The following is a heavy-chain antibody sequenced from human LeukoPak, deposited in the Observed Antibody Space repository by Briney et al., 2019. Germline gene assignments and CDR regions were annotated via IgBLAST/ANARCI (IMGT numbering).Heavy chain of an antibody. J-gene: IGHJ4*02. CDR1: GGSISSSSYY. CDR3: ANRGKYCSSTSCLGSAQVDY. CDR2: IYYSGST. V-gene: IGHV4-39*07. Sequence: SETLSLTCTVSGGSISSSSYYWGWIRQPPGKGLEWIGSIYYSGSTYYNPSLKSRVTISVDTSKNQFSLKLSSVTAEDTAVYYCANRGKYCSSTSCLGSAQVDYWGQGTLVTVSS. D-gene: IGHD2-2*01.